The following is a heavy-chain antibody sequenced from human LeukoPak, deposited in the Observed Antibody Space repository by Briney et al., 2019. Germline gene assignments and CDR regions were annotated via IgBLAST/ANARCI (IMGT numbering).Heavy chain of an antibody. D-gene: IGHD2-2*01. CDR1: GFTSSSYW. V-gene: IGHV3-7*01. Sequence: GGSLRLSCAASGFTSSSYWMSWVRQAPGKGLEWVANIKQDGSEKYYVDSVKGRFTISRDNAKNSLYLQMNSLRAEDTAVYYCAREVVPGYYYYMDVWGKGTTVTVSS. J-gene: IGHJ6*03. CDR2: IKQDGSEK. CDR3: AREVVPGYYYYMDV.